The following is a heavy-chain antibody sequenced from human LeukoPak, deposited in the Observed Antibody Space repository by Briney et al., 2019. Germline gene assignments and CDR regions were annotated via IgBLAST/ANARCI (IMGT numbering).Heavy chain of an antibody. J-gene: IGHJ6*02. CDR1: GYTFSSYA. CDR3: AKDYSSWNYVGYYYGMDV. Sequence: GGSLRLSCAASGYTFSSYAMSWVRQAPGKGLEWVSAISGSGGSTHYADSVKGRLTISRDNSKNTLYLQMNSLRAEDTAVYYCAKDYSSWNYVGYYYGMDVWGQGTTVTVSS. V-gene: IGHV3-23*01. D-gene: IGHD1-7*01. CDR2: ISGSGGST.